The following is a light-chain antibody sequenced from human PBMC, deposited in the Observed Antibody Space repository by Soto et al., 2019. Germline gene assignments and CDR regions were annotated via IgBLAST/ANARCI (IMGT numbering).Light chain of an antibody. J-gene: IGLJ2*01. Sequence: SSELTQPPSVSVAPGQTARITCGENNIGTNTVHWYQQKPCQAPVLVVSEDSVRPSGIPERLSGSNSANTATLTISRVEAGDEADYYCQVWDSNGDHVVFGGGTKLTVL. CDR1: NIGTNT. CDR3: QVWDSNGDHVV. V-gene: IGLV3-21*02. CDR2: EDS.